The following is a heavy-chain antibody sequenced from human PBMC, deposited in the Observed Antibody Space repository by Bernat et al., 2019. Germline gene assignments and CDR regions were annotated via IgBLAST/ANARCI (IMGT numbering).Heavy chain of an antibody. V-gene: IGHV4-4*02. CDR3: ASGADYGGDY. CDR2: INHSGST. CDR1: GGSISSTNW. D-gene: IGHD4-23*01. J-gene: IGHJ4*02. Sequence: QVQLQESGPGLVKPSGTLSLTCAVSGGSISSTNWWSWIRQPPGKGLEWIGEINHSGSTNYNPSLKSRVTISVDTSKNQFSLKLSSVTAADTAVYYCASGADYGGDYWGQGTLVTVSS.